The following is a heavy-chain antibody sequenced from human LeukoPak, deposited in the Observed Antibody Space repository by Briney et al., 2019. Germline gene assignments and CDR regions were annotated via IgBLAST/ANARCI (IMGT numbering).Heavy chain of an antibody. Sequence: SVKVSCKASGGTFSSYAISWVRQAPGQGLEWMGRVIPILGIANYAQKFQGRVTITADKSTSTAYMELSSLRSEDTAVYYCARHTPSITMVRGPYYGMDVWGQGTTVTVSS. V-gene: IGHV1-69*04. CDR2: VIPILGIA. CDR3: ARHTPSITMVRGPYYGMDV. J-gene: IGHJ6*02. CDR1: GGTFSSYA. D-gene: IGHD3-10*01.